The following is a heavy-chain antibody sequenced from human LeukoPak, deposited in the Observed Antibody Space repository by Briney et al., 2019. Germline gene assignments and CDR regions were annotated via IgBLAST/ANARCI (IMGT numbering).Heavy chain of an antibody. Sequence: GGSLRLSCAASGFTFSSYAMSWVRQAPGKGLGWVSAISGSGGSTYYADSVKGRFTISRDNSKNTLYLQMNSLRAEDTAVYYCARGYSADSGYWGQGTLVTVSS. V-gene: IGHV3-23*01. D-gene: IGHD5-18*01. CDR3: ARGYSADSGY. CDR1: GFTFSSYA. CDR2: ISGSGGST. J-gene: IGHJ4*02.